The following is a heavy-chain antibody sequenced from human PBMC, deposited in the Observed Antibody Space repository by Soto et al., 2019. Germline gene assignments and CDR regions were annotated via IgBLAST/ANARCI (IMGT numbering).Heavy chain of an antibody. Sequence: EVQLVESGGGLVQPGGSLRLSCAASGFTFSSYWMSWVRQAPGKGLEWVANIKQDGSEKYYVDSVKGRFTISRDNAKNSQYLQMNSLRAEDTAVYYCARDGYSSGWSWFDPWGQGTLVTVSS. J-gene: IGHJ5*02. CDR1: GFTFSSYW. V-gene: IGHV3-7*05. D-gene: IGHD6-19*01. CDR2: IKQDGSEK. CDR3: ARDGYSSGWSWFDP.